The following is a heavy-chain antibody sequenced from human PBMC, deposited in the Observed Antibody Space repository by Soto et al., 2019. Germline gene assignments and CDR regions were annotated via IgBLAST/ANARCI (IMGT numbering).Heavy chain of an antibody. Sequence: SETLSLTCTVSGGSISSGGYYWSWIRQHPGKGLEWIGYIYYSGSTYYNPSLKSRVTISVDTSKNQFSLKLSSVTAADTAVFYFARESPPPYWYDSSGHFDYWGQGTLVTVSS. J-gene: IGHJ4*02. D-gene: IGHD3-22*01. CDR1: GGSISSGGYY. CDR3: ARESPPPYWYDSSGHFDY. CDR2: IYYSGST. V-gene: IGHV4-31*03.